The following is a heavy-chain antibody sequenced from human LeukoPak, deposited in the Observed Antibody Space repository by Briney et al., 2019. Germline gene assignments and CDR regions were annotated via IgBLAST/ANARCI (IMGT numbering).Heavy chain of an antibody. Sequence: NLSETLSLTCTVSGGSISSSSYYWGWIRQPPGKGLEWIGSIYYSGSTYYNPSLKSRVTISVDTSKNQFSLKLSSVTAADTAVYYCARASSSGFWSDWGQGTLVTVSS. J-gene: IGHJ4*02. D-gene: IGHD6-19*01. V-gene: IGHV4-39*07. CDR1: GGSISSSSYY. CDR3: ARASSSGFWSD. CDR2: IYYSGST.